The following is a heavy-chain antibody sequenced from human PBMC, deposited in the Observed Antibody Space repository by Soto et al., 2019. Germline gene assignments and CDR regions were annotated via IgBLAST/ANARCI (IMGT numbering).Heavy chain of an antibody. V-gene: IGHV3-23*01. CDR3: AKDRRAGGNSAFYFDF. D-gene: IGHD3-16*01. CDR2: ISATGGGT. J-gene: IGHJ4*02. CDR1: GFKFSNYA. Sequence: LRLSCAASGFKFSNYAMSWVRQAPGKGLEWVSLISATGGGTYYADSVKGRFTISRDNSHNTLYLQVHSLTAEDTAVYYCAKDRRAGGNSAFYFDFWGQGAQVTAPQ.